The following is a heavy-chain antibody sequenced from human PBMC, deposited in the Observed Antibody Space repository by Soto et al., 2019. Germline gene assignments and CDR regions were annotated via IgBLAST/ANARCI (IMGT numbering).Heavy chain of an antibody. CDR2: IVADSGNT. Sequence: QVQLMQSGAEVTKPGASVKVSCKTSGYTFTTYGLSWVRQALGQGFEWMGWIVADSGNTIYAQQLHGSLTMYTDTPTNTATMELRGPTSDDSVLYYCARAAGYGSGSGRFDNWGQGTVVTVSS. CDR1: GYTFTTYG. D-gene: IGHD3-10*01. V-gene: IGHV1-18*01. CDR3: ARAAGYGSGSGRFDN. J-gene: IGHJ4*02.